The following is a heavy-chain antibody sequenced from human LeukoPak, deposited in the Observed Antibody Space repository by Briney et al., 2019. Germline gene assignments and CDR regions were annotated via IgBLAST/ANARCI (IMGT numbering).Heavy chain of an antibody. D-gene: IGHD2-2*01. CDR3: AREPPRDIVVVPAAKAWFDP. V-gene: IGHV3-7*01. CDR1: GFTFKNYA. J-gene: IGHJ5*02. CDR2: IKQDGSEK. Sequence: GGSLRLSCAASGFTFKNYAMTWVRQAPGKGLEWVANIKQDGSEKYYVDSVKGRFTISRDNAKNSLYLQMNSLRAEDTAVYYCAREPPRDIVVVPAAKAWFDPWGQGTLVTVSS.